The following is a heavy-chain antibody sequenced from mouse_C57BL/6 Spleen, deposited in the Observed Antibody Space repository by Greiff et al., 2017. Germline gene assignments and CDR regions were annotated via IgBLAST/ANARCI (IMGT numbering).Heavy chain of an antibody. CDR3: ASYGNYVLYAMDY. V-gene: IGHV1-77*01. CDR2: IGPGSGST. D-gene: IGHD2-1*01. J-gene: IGHJ4*01. Sequence: QVQLQQSGAELVKPGASVKISCKASGYTFTDYYINWVKQRPGQGLEWIGKIGPGSGSTYSNEKFKGKAPLTADKSSITAYRQRSSLTSEDSAVYFCASYGNYVLYAMDYWGQGTSVTVSS. CDR1: GYTFTDYY.